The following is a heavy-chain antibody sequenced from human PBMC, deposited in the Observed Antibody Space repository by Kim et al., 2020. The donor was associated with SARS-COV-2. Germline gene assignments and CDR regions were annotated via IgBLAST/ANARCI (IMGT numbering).Heavy chain of an antibody. V-gene: IGHV3-23*01. CDR1: GFSFSTYD. Sequence: GGSLRLSCAASGFSFSTYDMSWVRQAPGKGLEWVSAITGRGGSTFYADSVKGRFTISRDNSKNTLFLQLNSLRAEDTALYYCARESSRRADYWGQGTLVT. CDR3: ARESSRRADY. CDR2: ITGRGGST. D-gene: IGHD2-2*01. J-gene: IGHJ4*02.